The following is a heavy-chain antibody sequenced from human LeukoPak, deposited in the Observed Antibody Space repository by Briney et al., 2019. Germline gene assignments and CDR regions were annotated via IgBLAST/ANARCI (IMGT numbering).Heavy chain of an antibody. V-gene: IGHV3-53*01. Sequence: GSLRLSCAASGFTVISNYMSWVRQAPGKGLEWVSVIYSGGSTYYADSVKGRFTISRDNSKNTLYLQMNSLRAEDTAVYYCARGGSRRETAMVWDYWGRGTLVTVSS. CDR1: GFTVISNY. CDR3: ARGGSRRETAMVWDY. J-gene: IGHJ4*02. CDR2: IYSGGST. D-gene: IGHD5-18*01.